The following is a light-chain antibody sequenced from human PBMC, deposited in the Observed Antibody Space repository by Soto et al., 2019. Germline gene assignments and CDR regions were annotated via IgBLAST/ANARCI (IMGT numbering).Light chain of an antibody. V-gene: IGKV1-9*01. CDR3: QQINIYPVT. J-gene: IGKJ4*01. Sequence: DIQLTQSPAFLSASVGDKVTITCRASQGISSYLAWYQQKPGKAPNLLIYSASTLQSGVPSRFSGSGSGTEFTLTSSSLQPEDFATYFCQQINIYPVTFGGGTKVEIK. CDR2: SAS. CDR1: QGISSY.